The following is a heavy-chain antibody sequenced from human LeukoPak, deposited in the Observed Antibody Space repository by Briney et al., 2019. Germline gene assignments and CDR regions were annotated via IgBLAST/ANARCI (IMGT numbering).Heavy chain of an antibody. Sequence: SETLSLTCTVSGGSINNYYWSWIRQPPGKGLEWIGYIYYSGNTNYNPSLKSRVTISVDTSKNQFSLKLSSVTAADTAVYYCARGLGSYYYDSSGYPHFDYWGQGTLVTVSS. D-gene: IGHD3-22*01. CDR3: ARGLGSYYYDSSGYPHFDY. J-gene: IGHJ4*02. CDR2: IYYSGNT. V-gene: IGHV4-59*01. CDR1: GGSINNYY.